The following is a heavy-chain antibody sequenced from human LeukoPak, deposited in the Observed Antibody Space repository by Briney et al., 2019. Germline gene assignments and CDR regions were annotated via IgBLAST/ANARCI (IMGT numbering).Heavy chain of an antibody. J-gene: IGHJ6*02. CDR3: ARQRANIWSGYSNSYYYYGMDV. D-gene: IGHD3-3*01. Sequence: ASVKVPCKASGYTFTSYGISWVRQAPGQGLEWMGWISAYNGNTNYAQKFQGRVTITADESTSTAYMELSSLRSEDTAVYYCARQRANIWSGYSNSYYYYGMDVWGQGTTVTVSS. CDR1: GYTFTSYG. V-gene: IGHV1-18*01. CDR2: ISAYNGNT.